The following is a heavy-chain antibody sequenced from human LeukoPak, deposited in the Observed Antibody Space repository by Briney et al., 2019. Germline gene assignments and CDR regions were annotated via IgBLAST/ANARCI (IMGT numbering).Heavy chain of an antibody. J-gene: IGHJ4*02. CDR3: ARGNSSSWYYFDY. CDR1: GGSFSGYY. D-gene: IGHD6-13*01. Sequence: PSETLSLTCAVYGGSFSGYYWSCIRQPPGKGLEWIGEINHSGSTNYNPSLTSRVTISVDTSKNQFSLMLSSVTAEDTAGYYFARGNSSSWYYFDYWGQGTLVTVSS. CDR2: INHSGST. V-gene: IGHV4-34*01.